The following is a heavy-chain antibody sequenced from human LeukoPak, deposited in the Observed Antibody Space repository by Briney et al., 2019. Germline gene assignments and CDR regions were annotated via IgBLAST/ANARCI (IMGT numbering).Heavy chain of an antibody. Sequence: GGSLRLSCAASGFTLSTYYMSWVRQAPGKGLEWVANINQDGSEQYYVDSVKGRLTISRDNAENSLFLQMNSLRAEDTAVYYCARSYLIDYWGQGTLVTVSS. J-gene: IGHJ4*02. CDR2: INQDGSEQ. D-gene: IGHD1-26*01. CDR1: GFTLSTYY. CDR3: ARSYLIDY. V-gene: IGHV3-7*01.